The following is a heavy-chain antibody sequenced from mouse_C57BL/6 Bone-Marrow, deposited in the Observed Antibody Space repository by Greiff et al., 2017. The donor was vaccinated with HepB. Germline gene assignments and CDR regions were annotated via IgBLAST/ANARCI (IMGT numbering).Heavy chain of an antibody. J-gene: IGHJ2*01. D-gene: IGHD3-1*01. CDR2: IDPSDSYT. CDR1: GYTFTSYW. Sequence: QVQLQQPGAELVKPGASVKLSCKASGYTFTSYWMQWVKQRPGQGLEWIGEIDPSDSYTNYNQKFKGKATLTVDTSSSTAYMQLSSLTSEDSAVYYCARGGIWATRYFDYWGQGTTLTVSS. V-gene: IGHV1-50*01. CDR3: ARGGIWATRYFDY.